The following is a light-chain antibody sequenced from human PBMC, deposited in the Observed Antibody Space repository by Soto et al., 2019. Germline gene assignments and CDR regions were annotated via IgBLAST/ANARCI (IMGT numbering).Light chain of an antibody. J-gene: IGKJ1*01. Sequence: EILMTQSPATLSVSPGERATLSCRASQSINSNLAWYQQKPGQAPGLLIYGESTRAPGVPARFSGSGSGTEFTLTISSLQSEDFAVYYCQQYNNWPLTFGQGTKVEIK. CDR1: QSINSN. V-gene: IGKV3-15*01. CDR3: QQYNNWPLT. CDR2: GES.